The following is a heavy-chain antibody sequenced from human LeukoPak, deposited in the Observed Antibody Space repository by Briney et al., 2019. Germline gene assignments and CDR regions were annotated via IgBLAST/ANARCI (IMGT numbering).Heavy chain of an antibody. V-gene: IGHV4-59*12. CDR1: GDSISNYY. J-gene: IGHJ4*02. CDR2: IYHSGST. Sequence: PSETLSLTRTVSGDSISNYYWSWIRQPPGKGLEWIGYIYHSGSTYYNPSLKSRVTISVDRSKNQFSLKLSSVTAADTAVYYCAREPYCGGDCYGYYFDYWGQGTLVTVSS. CDR3: AREPYCGGDCYGYYFDY. D-gene: IGHD2-21*01.